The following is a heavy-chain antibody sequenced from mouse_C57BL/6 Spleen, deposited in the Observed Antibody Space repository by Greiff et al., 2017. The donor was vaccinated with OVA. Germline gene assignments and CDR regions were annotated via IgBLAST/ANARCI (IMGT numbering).Heavy chain of an antibody. D-gene: IGHD1-1*01. Sequence: EVQLQQSGPGLVKPSQSLSLTCSVTGYSITSGYYWNWIRQFPGNKLEWMGFISYDGSNNYNPSLKNQISITRDTSTNQVFLKLNSVTTEDTATYDGARDWDYGSSFDYWGQGTTLTVSS. V-gene: IGHV3-6*01. J-gene: IGHJ2*01. CDR2: ISYDGSN. CDR3: ARDWDYGSSFDY. CDR1: GYSITSGYY.